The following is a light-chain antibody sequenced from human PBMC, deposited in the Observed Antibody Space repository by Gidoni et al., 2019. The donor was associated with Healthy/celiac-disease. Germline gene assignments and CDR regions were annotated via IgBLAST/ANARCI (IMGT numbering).Light chain of an antibody. Sequence: DIQMTQSPSTLSSSVGDRVTITCRARQSISSCLAWYQQKPGKAPKLLIYDASSLESGVPSRFSGSGSGTEFTLTISSLQPDDFATYYCQQYNSYSWTFGQGTKVEIK. CDR2: DAS. V-gene: IGKV1-5*01. CDR1: QSISSC. J-gene: IGKJ1*01. CDR3: QQYNSYSWT.